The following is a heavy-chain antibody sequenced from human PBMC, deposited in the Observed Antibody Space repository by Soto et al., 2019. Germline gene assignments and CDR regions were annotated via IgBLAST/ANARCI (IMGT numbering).Heavy chain of an antibody. V-gene: IGHV3-30-3*01. CDR2: ISYDGSNK. J-gene: IGHJ4*02. CDR1: GFTFSSYA. D-gene: IGHD3-10*01. CDR3: ARDAIRGVIYSFDY. Sequence: PGGSLRLSCAASGFTFSSYAMHWVRQAPGKGLEWVAVISYDGSNKYYADSVKGRFTISRDNSKSTLYLQMNSLRAEDTAVYYCARDAIRGVIYSFDYWGQGTLVTVS.